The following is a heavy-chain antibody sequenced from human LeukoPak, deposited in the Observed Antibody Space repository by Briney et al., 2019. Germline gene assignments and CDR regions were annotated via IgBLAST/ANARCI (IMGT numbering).Heavy chain of an antibody. CDR2: INPNSGGT. J-gene: IGHJ4*02. CDR1: GYTFTGYY. D-gene: IGHD3-10*01. Sequence: RASVKVSCKASGYTFTGYYMHWVRQAPGQGLEWMGWINPNSGGTNYAQKFQGRVTMTRDTSISTAYMELRSLRSDDTAVYYCARVFHWGSGSYYNAPFDYWGQGTLVTVSS. V-gene: IGHV1-2*02. CDR3: ARVFHWGSGSYYNAPFDY.